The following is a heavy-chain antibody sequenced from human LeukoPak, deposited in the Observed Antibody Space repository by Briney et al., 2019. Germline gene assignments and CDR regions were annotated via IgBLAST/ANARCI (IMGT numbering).Heavy chain of an antibody. V-gene: IGHV1-2*06. J-gene: IGHJ4*02. D-gene: IGHD2-2*01. Sequence: ASVKVSCKASGYTFTGYYMHWVRQAPRQGLEWMGRINPNSGGTNYAQKFQGRVTMTRDTSISTAYMELSRLRSDDTAVYYCARVLIRYCSSTSCPIDYWGQGTLVTVSS. CDR2: INPNSGGT. CDR3: ARVLIRYCSSTSCPIDY. CDR1: GYTFTGYY.